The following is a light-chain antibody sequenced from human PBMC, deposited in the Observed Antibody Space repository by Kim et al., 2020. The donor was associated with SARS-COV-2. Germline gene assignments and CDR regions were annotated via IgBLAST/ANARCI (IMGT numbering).Light chain of an antibody. CDR1: QGISNY. CDR2: AAS. CDR3: QKYNSAPPVWT. Sequence: VGDRVTITCQASQGISNYLAWYQQKPGKVPKLLIYAASTLQSAVPSRFSGSGSGTDFTLTISSLQPEDVATYYCQKYNSAPPVWTFGQGTKVDIK. J-gene: IGKJ1*01. V-gene: IGKV1-27*01.